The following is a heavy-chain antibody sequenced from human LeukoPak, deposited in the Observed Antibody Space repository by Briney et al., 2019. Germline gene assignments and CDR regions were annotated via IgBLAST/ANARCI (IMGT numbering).Heavy chain of an antibody. V-gene: IGHV4-39*01. CDR1: GGSISSSSYY. Sequence: SETLSLTCTVSGGSISSSSYYWGWIRQPPGKGLEWIGSIYYSGSTYYNPSLKSRVTISVDTSKNQFSLKLSSVTAADTAVYYCTAGRSEYFDFWGQGTLVTVSS. CDR2: IYYSGST. J-gene: IGHJ4*02. CDR3: TAGRSEYFDF. D-gene: IGHD6-25*01.